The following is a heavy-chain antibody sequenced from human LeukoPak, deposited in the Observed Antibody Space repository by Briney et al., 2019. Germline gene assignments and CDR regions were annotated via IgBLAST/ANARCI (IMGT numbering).Heavy chain of an antibody. V-gene: IGHV3-7*01. D-gene: IGHD6-19*01. CDR3: ARDNGIAVAGDDYFDY. Sequence: GGSLRLSCAASGFTFTTYWMSWVRQAPGKGLEWVAIIKQDGSEKYYVDSVKGRFTISRDNAKNSLYLQMNSLRAEDTAVYYCARDNGIAVAGDDYFDYWGQGTLVTVSS. CDR2: IKQDGSEK. J-gene: IGHJ4*02. CDR1: GFTFTTYW.